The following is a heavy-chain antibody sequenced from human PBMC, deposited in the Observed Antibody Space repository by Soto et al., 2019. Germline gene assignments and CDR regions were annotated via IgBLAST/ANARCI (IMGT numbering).Heavy chain of an antibody. CDR2: INAGNGNT. J-gene: IGHJ6*03. V-gene: IGHV1-3*01. CDR3: ARESGSSDPKRYYYYCYKDV. D-gene: IGHD6-6*01. CDR1: GYTFTSYA. Sequence: ASVKVSCKASGYTFTSYAMHWVRQAPGQRLEWMGWINAGNGNTKYSQKFQGRVTITRDTSASTAYMELSSLRSEDTAVYYCARESGSSDPKRYYYYCYKDVWGKGTTVTVSS.